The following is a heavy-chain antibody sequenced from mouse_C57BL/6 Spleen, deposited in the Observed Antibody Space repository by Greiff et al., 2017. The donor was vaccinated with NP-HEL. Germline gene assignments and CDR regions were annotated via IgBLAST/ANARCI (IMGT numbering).Heavy chain of an antibody. CDR1: GYAFSSSW. V-gene: IGHV1-82*01. CDR3: ANSNYPYYFDY. Sequence: VKLMESGPELVKPGASVKISCKASGYAFSSSWMNWVKQRPGKGLEWIGRIYPGDGDTNYNGKFKGKATLTADKSSRTAYMQLSSLTSEDAAVYFCANSNYPYYFDYWGQGTTLTVSS. CDR2: IYPGDGDT. D-gene: IGHD2-5*01. J-gene: IGHJ2*01.